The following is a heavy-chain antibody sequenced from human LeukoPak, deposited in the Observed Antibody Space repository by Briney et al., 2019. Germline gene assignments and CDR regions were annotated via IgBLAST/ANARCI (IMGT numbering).Heavy chain of an antibody. Sequence: GGSLRLSCAASGFTFSSYGMHWVRQAPGKGLEWVSGISASGGSTDYADSVKGRFTISRDNSKNTLYLQMNSLRAEDTAVYYCAKPLRSNTYYLFDYWGQGTLVTVSS. CDR2: ISASGGST. CDR3: AKPLRSNTYYLFDY. D-gene: IGHD3-16*01. J-gene: IGHJ4*02. CDR1: GFTFSSYG. V-gene: IGHV3-23*01.